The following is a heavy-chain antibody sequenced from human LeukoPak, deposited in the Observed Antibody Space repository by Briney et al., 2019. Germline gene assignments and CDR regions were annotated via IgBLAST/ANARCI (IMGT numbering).Heavy chain of an antibody. CDR1: GFTFSSYA. V-gene: IGHV3-23*01. J-gene: IGHJ4*02. D-gene: IGHD3-22*01. CDR2: ISGSGGST. Sequence: GGSLRLSCAASGFTFSSYAMSWVRQAPGKGLEWVSAISGSGGSTYYADSVKGRFTISRDNSKNTLYLQMNSLRAEDTAVYYCARAGHYYDSSGFQQSVFDYWGQGTLVTVSS. CDR3: ARAGHYYDSSGFQQSVFDY.